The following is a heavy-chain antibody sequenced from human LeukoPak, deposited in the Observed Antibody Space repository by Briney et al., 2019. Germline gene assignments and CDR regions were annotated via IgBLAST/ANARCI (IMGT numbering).Heavy chain of an antibody. CDR2: ESYDGSKK. CDR3: AREGTNQVVVFTYPYNFDY. J-gene: IGHJ4*02. Sequence: GRSLRLFCAASGFTFSSYAMHWVRQAPGKGLEWVAVESYDGSKKYYADSVKGRFTISRDNSKNTLYLQMNSLRAEDTAVYYCAREGTNQVVVFTYPYNFDYWGQGTLVTVSS. CDR1: GFTFSSYA. V-gene: IGHV3-30*04. D-gene: IGHD3-22*01.